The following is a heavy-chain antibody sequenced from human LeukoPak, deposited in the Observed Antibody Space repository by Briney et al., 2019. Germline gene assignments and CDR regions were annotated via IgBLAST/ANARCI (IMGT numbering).Heavy chain of an antibody. CDR3: ARDIPNNWGLGY. CDR2: IYSGGGT. Sequence: GGSLRLSCAASGFTVSSNYMSWVRQAPGKGLEWVSTIYSGGGTYYVDSVKGRFTVSRDNSKNTLYIQMNSLRAEDTAVYYCARDIPNNWGLGYWXXXXXXTVXS. V-gene: IGHV3-66*01. D-gene: IGHD7-27*01. CDR1: GFTVSSNY. J-gene: IGHJ4*01.